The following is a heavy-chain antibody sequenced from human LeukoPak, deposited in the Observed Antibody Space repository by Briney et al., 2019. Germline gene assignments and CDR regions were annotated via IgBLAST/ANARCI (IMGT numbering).Heavy chain of an antibody. D-gene: IGHD5-12*01. CDR1: GGSISSYY. V-gene: IGHV4-59*01. CDR2: IHYSGST. J-gene: IGHJ6*03. Sequence: PSETLSLTCTVSGGSISSYYWSWIRQPPGKGLEWIGYIHYSGSTHYNPSLKSRVTISVDTSKNQVSLKLRSVTAADTAVYYCARTTEGYAGGPGYSYYYYMDVWGKGTSVTISS. CDR3: ARTTEGYAGGPGYSYYYYMDV.